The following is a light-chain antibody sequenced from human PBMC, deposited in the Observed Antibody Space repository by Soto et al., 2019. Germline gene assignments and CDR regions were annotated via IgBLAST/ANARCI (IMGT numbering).Light chain of an antibody. CDR2: DAS. V-gene: IGKV1D-13*01. J-gene: IGKJ5*01. CDR3: QQFNNYPRT. Sequence: AIQLTQSPSSLSASVGDRVTITCRASQGISSALAWYQQKPGKAPKLLMYDASSLESAVPSRFSGSGSGTDFTLTISSLQPEDFATYYCQQFNNYPRTFGQGTRLEIK. CDR1: QGISSA.